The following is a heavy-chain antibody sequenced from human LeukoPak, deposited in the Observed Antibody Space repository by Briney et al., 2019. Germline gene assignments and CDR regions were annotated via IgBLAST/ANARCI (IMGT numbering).Heavy chain of an antibody. V-gene: IGHV1-18*01. Sequence: ASVKVSPKAPGYTFTSYGISWVRQAPGQTLEWIGSISAYNGNTNYAQKLQGRVTMTTDTSTSTAYMELRSLRFDDTAVYYCASGRVVEAYYYYGMDVWGQGTTVTVSS. CDR1: GYTFTSYG. CDR2: ISAYNGNT. CDR3: ASGRVVEAYYYYGMDV. D-gene: IGHD3-3*01. J-gene: IGHJ6*02.